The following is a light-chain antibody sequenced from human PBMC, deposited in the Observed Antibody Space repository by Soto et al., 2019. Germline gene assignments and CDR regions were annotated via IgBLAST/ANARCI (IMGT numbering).Light chain of an antibody. Sequence: DLQMPQSPSSLSASVGERVTITCRASQTISDYLNWYQQKPGKAPKLLIYAASSLQSGVPSRFSGSGSGTDFTLTISGLQPDDFATYHCQQSYSAPWTFGQGNKVEIK. J-gene: IGKJ1*01. CDR2: AAS. V-gene: IGKV1-39*01. CDR1: QTISDY. CDR3: QQSYSAPWT.